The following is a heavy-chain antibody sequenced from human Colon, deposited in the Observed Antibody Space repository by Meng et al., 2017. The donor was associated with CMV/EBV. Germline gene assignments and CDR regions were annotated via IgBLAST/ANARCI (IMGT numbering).Heavy chain of an antibody. Sequence: SETLSLTCTVSGGSISSYYWSWIRQPPGKGLEWIGYIYYSGSTNYNPSLKSRVTISVDTSKNQFSLKLSSVTAADTAVYYCARALGTAAAGTSPNYYYYGMDVWGQGTTVTVSS. CDR3: ARALGTAAAGTSPNYYYYGMDV. CDR1: GGSISSYY. J-gene: IGHJ6*02. V-gene: IGHV4-59*01. D-gene: IGHD6-13*01. CDR2: IYYSGST.